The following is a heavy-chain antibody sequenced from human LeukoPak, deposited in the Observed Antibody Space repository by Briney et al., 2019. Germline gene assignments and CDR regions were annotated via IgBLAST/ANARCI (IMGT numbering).Heavy chain of an antibody. CDR1: GGSISSSSYY. D-gene: IGHD3-22*01. Sequence: PSETLSLTCTVSGGSISSSSYYWGWIRQPPGKGLEWIGSIYYSGSTYYNPSLKSRVTISVDTSKNQFSLKLSSVTAADTAVYYCASGYDSSGYYIGYWGQGTLVTVSS. V-gene: IGHV4-39*07. J-gene: IGHJ4*02. CDR2: IYYSGST. CDR3: ASGYDSSGYYIGY.